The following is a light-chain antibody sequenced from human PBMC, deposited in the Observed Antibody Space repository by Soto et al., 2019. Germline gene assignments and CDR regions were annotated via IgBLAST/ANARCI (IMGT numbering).Light chain of an antibody. CDR1: QGIRSA. J-gene: IGKJ1*01. Sequence: AIQVTQSPSSLSASVGDRVTITCRTSQGIRSALGWYQQKPGKVPKLLIYAASTLQSGVPSRFSGSGSVRDFTLTISSLQPEDCANYYCLVDYAYSLEFGPGTKVYIK. V-gene: IGKV1-6*01. CDR3: LVDYAYSLE. CDR2: AAS.